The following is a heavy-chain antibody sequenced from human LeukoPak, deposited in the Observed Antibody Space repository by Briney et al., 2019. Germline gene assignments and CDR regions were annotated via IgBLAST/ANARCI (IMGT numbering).Heavy chain of an antibody. D-gene: IGHD3-10*01. CDR3: ARAGGAIYDGPLKY. Sequence: GGSLRLSCAASGFTVSSNYMSWVRQAPGKGPEWVSVIYSGGSTYYADSVKGRFTISRDNSKSTLYLQMNSLRAEDTAVYYCARAGGAIYDGPLKYWGQGTLVTVSS. V-gene: IGHV3-66*02. CDR1: GFTVSSNY. J-gene: IGHJ4*02. CDR2: IYSGGST.